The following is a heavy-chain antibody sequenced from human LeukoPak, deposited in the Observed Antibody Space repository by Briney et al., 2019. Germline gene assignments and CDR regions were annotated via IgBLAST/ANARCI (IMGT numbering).Heavy chain of an antibody. CDR1: GGTFSSYA. CDR2: IIPIFGTA. CDR3: ARDVKPLAYYDSSGYYV. D-gene: IGHD3-22*01. V-gene: IGHV1-69*05. J-gene: IGHJ4*02. Sequence: SVKVSCKASGGTFSSYAISWERQAPGQGLEWMGGIIPIFGTANYAQKFQGRVTITTDESTSTAYMELSSLRSEDTAVYYCARDVKPLAYYDSSGYYVWGQGTLVTVSS.